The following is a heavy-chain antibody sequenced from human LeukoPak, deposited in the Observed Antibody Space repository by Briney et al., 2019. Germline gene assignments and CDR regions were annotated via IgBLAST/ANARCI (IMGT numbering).Heavy chain of an antibody. CDR2: ISSSGTYT. J-gene: IGHJ4*02. CDR3: ARGRGSSDY. D-gene: IGHD3-10*01. Sequence: GGSLRLSCAASGFTFSDYYLSWIRQAPGKGLEWVSYISSSGTYTNYADAVKGRSTISRDNAQNSLSLQMNSLRAEDTAVYYCARGRGSSDYWGQGTLVTVSS. CDR1: GFTFSDYY. V-gene: IGHV3-11*06.